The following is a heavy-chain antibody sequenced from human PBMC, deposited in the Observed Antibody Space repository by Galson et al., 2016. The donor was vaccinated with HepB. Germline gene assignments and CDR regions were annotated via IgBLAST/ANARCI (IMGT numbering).Heavy chain of an antibody. CDR2: MYYSGDT. CDR1: GGSIRNSNSS. Sequence: SETLSLTCIVSGGSIRNSNSSWGWIRQSSGKGLEWLGTMYYSGDTYYKPSLKSLVAISLDTSRNQFSLKLTSVTAADTAVYFCSTESTSMSFDHWGPGAVVSVSS. J-gene: IGHJ4*02. V-gene: IGHV4-39*07. CDR3: STESTSMSFDH. D-gene: IGHD5-18*01.